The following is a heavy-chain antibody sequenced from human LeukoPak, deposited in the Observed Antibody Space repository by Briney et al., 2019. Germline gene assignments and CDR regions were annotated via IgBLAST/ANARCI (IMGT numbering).Heavy chain of an antibody. D-gene: IGHD6-13*01. CDR2: ISGTSSYI. CDR3: AKGARYSSSLYYYYYGMDV. V-gene: IGHV3-21*04. CDR1: GFTFSTYS. Sequence: GGSLRLSCAASGFTFSTYSMNWVRQAPGKGLEWVSSISGTSSYIYYADSVKGRFAISRDNAKNSLYLQMNSLRAEDTALYYCAKGARYSSSLYYYYYGMDVWGQGTTVTVSS. J-gene: IGHJ6*02.